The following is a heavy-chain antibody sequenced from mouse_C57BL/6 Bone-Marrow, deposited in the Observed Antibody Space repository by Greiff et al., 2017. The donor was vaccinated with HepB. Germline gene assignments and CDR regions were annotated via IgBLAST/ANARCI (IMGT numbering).Heavy chain of an antibody. J-gene: IGHJ4*01. V-gene: IGHV5-4*03. CDR3: ARHTGTNYAMDY. D-gene: IGHD4-1*01. CDR2: ISDGGSYT. Sequence: EVMLVESGGGLVKPGGSLKLSCAASGFTFSSYAMSWVRQTPEKRLEWVATISDGGSYTYYPDNVKGRFTISRDNAKNNLYLQRSHLKSEDTAMYYCARHTGTNYAMDYWGQGTSVTVSS. CDR1: GFTFSSYA.